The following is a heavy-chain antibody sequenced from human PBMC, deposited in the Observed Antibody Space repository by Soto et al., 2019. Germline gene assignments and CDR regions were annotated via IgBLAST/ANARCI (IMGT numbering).Heavy chain of an antibody. J-gene: IGHJ4*02. Sequence: SETLSLTCTVSGGSMTNFYWTWIRQPPGKGLEWIGYIYYSGSTNYNPSLKSRATMSVDTSKNQFSLKLTSVTAADTAVYYCARALRADYWGQGTLVPVSS. CDR2: IYYSGST. CDR1: GGSMTNFY. CDR3: ARALRADY. V-gene: IGHV4-59*01.